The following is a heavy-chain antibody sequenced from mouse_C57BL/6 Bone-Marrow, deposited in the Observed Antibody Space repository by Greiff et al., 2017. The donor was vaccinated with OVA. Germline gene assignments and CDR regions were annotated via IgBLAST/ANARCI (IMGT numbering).Heavy chain of an antibody. V-gene: IGHV1-26*01. D-gene: IGHD2-5*01. CDR2: INPNNGGT. CDR1: GYTFTDYY. Sequence: EVKLKQSGPELVKPGASVKISCKASGYTFTDYYMNWVKQSHGKSLEWIGDINPNNGGTSYNQKFKGKATLTVDKSSSTAYMELRSLTSEDSAVYYCAKVYSNYGDWYFDVWGTGTTVTVSS. CDR3: AKVYSNYGDWYFDV. J-gene: IGHJ1*03.